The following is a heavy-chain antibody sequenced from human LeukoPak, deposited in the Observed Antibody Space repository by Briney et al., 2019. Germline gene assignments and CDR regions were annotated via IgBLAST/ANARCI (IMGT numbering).Heavy chain of an antibody. CDR3: ARIIVAKGDWFDP. CDR1: GGSISSYY. D-gene: IGHD2-15*01. V-gene: IGHV4-59*08. CDR2: IYYSGST. Sequence: PSETLSLTCTVSGGSISSYYWSWIRQPPGKGLEWIGYIYYSGSTNYNPSLKNRVTISLDTSKNQVSLKLSSVTAADTAIYYCARIIVAKGDWFDPWGQGTLVTVSS. J-gene: IGHJ5*02.